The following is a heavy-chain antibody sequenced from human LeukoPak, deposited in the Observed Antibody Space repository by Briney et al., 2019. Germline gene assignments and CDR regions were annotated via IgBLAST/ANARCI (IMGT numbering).Heavy chain of an antibody. CDR1: GFTFSNYG. D-gene: IGHD3-10*01. CDR2: IRYDGSNK. CDR3: ASLWFGELFGHY. V-gene: IGHV3-30*02. Sequence: QPGGSLRLSCAASGFTFSNYGMHWVRQAPGKGLEWVAFIRYDGSNKYYADSVKGRFTISRDNSKNTLYLQMNSLRAEDTAVYYCASLWFGELFGHYWGQGTLVTASS. J-gene: IGHJ4*02.